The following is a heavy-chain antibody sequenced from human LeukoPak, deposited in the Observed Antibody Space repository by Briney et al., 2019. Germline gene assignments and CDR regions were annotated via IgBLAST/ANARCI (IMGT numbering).Heavy chain of an antibody. Sequence: SETLSLTCTVSGGSISSSSYYWGWIRQPPGKGLEGIGSIYYSGSTYYNPSLKSRFTISVYTSKNQCSLKLSSVTAADTAVYYCARLWYSSSSLDYWGQGTLVTVSS. J-gene: IGHJ4*02. CDR1: GGSISSSSYY. CDR3: ARLWYSSSSLDY. CDR2: IYYSGST. D-gene: IGHD6-6*01. V-gene: IGHV4-39*01.